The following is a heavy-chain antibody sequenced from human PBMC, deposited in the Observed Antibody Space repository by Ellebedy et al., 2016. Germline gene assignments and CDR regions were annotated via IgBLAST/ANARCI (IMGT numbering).Heavy chain of an antibody. J-gene: IGHJ6*02. CDR2: IIPILGIA. V-gene: IGHV1-69*04. Sequence: ASVKVSCKASGGTFSSYAISWVRQDTGRGLEWMGRIIPILGIANYAEKFQGRVTITADKSTSTAYMDLSSLRSEDTAVYYCAREYYDILTGYYNVYYYYAMDVWGQGTTVTVSS. CDR1: GGTFSSYA. CDR3: AREYYDILTGYYNVYYYYAMDV. D-gene: IGHD3-9*01.